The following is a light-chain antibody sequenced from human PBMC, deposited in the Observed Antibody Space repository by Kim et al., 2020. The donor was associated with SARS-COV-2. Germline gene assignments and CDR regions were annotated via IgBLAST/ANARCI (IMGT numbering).Light chain of an antibody. J-gene: IGKJ3*01. V-gene: IGKV1D-13*01. CDR3: QQFNDSPFT. CDR2: DAT. CDR1: ISRA. Sequence: ISRAVAWYQQKPGKAPNLLIYDATSLQSGVPSRFGGSGYGTDFTLSISSLQPEDFATYYCQQFNDSPFTFGPGTKVDIK.